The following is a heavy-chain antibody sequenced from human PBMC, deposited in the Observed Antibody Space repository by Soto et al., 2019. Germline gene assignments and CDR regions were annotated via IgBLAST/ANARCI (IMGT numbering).Heavy chain of an antibody. D-gene: IGHD6-13*01. CDR2: ISGSGGST. V-gene: IGHV3-23*01. CDR1: GFTFSSYA. CDR3: AKASRGRIAAAGADY. Sequence: GGSLRLSCAASGFTFSSYAMSWVRQAPWKGLEWVSAISGSGGSTYYADSVKGRFTISRDNSKNTLYLQMNSLGAEDTAVYYCAKASRGRIAAAGADYWGQGTLVTVSS. J-gene: IGHJ4*02.